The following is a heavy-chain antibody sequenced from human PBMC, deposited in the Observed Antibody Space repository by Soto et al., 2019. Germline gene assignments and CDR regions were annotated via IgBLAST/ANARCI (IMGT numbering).Heavy chain of an antibody. V-gene: IGHV4-39*01. Sequence: SETLSLTCTVSGGSISSSSYYWGWIRQPPGKGLEWIGSIYYSGSTYYNPSLKSRVTISVDTSKNQFSLKLSSVTAADTAVYYCARRDYGDLFGDWSQGTLVTVS. CDR3: ARRDYGDLFGD. CDR2: IYYSGST. J-gene: IGHJ4*02. CDR1: GGSISSSSYY. D-gene: IGHD4-17*01.